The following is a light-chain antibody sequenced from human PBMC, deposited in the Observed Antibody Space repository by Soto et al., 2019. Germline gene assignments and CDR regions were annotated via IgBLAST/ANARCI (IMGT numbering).Light chain of an antibody. J-gene: IGKJ4*01. V-gene: IGKV3-20*01. Sequence: EIVLTQSPGTLSLSPGERATLSCRASQSVSSSYLAWYQQSPGQAPRLLIYGASTRATGIPDRFSGSGSGTDFTLTSSRLEPEDSAVYYCQQYGKSPPYTFGGGTKVEIK. CDR2: GAS. CDR1: QSVSSSY. CDR3: QQYGKSPPYT.